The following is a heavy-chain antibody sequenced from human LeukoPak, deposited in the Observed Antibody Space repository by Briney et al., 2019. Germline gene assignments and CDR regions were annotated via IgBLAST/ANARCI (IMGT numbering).Heavy chain of an antibody. CDR1: GFTFSRYG. J-gene: IGHJ4*02. V-gene: IGHV3-23*01. D-gene: IGHD6-19*01. CDR3: AKPKSIAVAAFDY. CDR2: ISGSGGST. Sequence: GGTLRLSCAASGFTFSRYGMSWVRQAPGKGLEWVSAISGSGGSTYYADSVKGRFTISRDNSKNTLYLQMNSLRAEDTAVYYCAKPKSIAVAAFDYWGQGTLVTVSS.